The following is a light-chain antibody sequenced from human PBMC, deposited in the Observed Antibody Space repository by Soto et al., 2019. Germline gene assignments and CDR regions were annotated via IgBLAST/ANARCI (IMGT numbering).Light chain of an antibody. CDR1: QGISSY. V-gene: IGKV1-9*01. Sequence: DIQLTQSPSFLSASVGDRVTITCRASQGISSYLAWYQQKPGKAPKLLIYAASTLQSGVPSRFSGSGSGTDFTLTISSLQPEDFATYYCQQSYSTPFVTFGQGTRLEIK. J-gene: IGKJ5*01. CDR2: AAS. CDR3: QQSYSTPFVT.